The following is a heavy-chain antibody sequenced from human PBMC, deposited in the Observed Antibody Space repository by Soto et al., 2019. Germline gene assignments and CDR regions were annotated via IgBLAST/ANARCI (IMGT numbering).Heavy chain of an antibody. V-gene: IGHV3-23*01. CDR1: GFTFSSYA. Sequence: GGSLRLSCAASGFTFSSYAMSWVRQAPGKGLEWVSAISGSGGSTYYADSVKGRFTISRDNSKNTLYLQMNSLRAEDTAVYYCAKDFPPTGTTEGYFDYWGQGTLVTVSS. CDR3: AKDFPPTGTTEGYFDY. J-gene: IGHJ4*02. D-gene: IGHD1-7*01. CDR2: ISGSGGST.